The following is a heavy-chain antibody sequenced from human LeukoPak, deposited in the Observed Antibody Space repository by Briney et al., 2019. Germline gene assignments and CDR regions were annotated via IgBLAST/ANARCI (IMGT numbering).Heavy chain of an antibody. CDR1: GFTFSSYW. CDR3: ARGGSSSWYGS. CDR2: INSDGSTT. J-gene: IGHJ5*01. D-gene: IGHD6-13*01. Sequence: GGSLRLTCAASGFTFSSYWMHWVRQAPGKGLVWVSRINSDGSTTSHADSVKGRFTISRDNAKNTLFLQMNSLRAEDTAVYYCARGGSSSWYGSWGQGTLVTVSS. V-gene: IGHV3-74*01.